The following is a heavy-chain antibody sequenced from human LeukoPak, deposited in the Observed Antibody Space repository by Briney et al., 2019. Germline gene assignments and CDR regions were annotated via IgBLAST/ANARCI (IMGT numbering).Heavy chain of an antibody. J-gene: IGHJ4*02. CDR2: ISYDGSNK. CDR1: GFTFSSYA. CDR3: ARDPGSSGYGDH. D-gene: IGHD3-22*01. Sequence: GGSLRLSCAASGFTFSSYAMHWVRQAPGKGLEWVAVISYDGSNKYYADSVKGRFTISRDNSKNTLYLQMNSLRAEDTAVYYCARDPGSSGYGDHWGQGTLVTVSS. V-gene: IGHV3-30-3*01.